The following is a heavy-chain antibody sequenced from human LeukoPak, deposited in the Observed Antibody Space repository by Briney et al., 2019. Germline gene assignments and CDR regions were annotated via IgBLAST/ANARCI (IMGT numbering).Heavy chain of an antibody. D-gene: IGHD6-19*01. CDR3: ASTRTVKYSSGLYDY. J-gene: IGHJ4*02. Sequence: SETLSLTCTVSYGSISSYYWTWIRQPPGKGLEWIGYIYDSGSANYNPSLRSRVTISVDMSKNQFSLKLSSVTAADTAVYYCASTRTVKYSSGLYDYWGQGTLVTVSS. CDR2: IYDSGSA. V-gene: IGHV4-59*01. CDR1: YGSISSYY.